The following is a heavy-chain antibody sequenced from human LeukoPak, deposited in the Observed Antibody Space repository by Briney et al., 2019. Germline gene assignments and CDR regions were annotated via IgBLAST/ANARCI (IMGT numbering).Heavy chain of an antibody. CDR3: ARTYVVGSFHFQH. CDR1: GGSISSYY. D-gene: IGHD2-21*01. CDR2: IYYSGST. Sequence: SETLSLTCTVSGGSISSYYWSWLRQPPGKGLEWIGYIYYSGSTNYNPSLKSRVTISVDTSKNQCSLKLSSVTAADTAVYYCARTYVVGSFHFQHWGQGTLVTVSS. J-gene: IGHJ1*01. V-gene: IGHV4-59*01.